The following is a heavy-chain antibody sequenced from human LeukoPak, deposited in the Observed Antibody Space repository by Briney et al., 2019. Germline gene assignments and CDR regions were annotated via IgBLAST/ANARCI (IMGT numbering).Heavy chain of an antibody. J-gene: IGHJ6*02. Sequence: ASVKVSCKASGYTFTSYDINWVRQATGQGLEWMGWMNPNSGNTGYAQKLQGRVTMTTDTSTSTAYMELRSLRSDDTAVYYCATHYGSGSYKPSYYYGMDVWGQGTTVTVSS. V-gene: IGHV1-8*01. CDR1: GYTFTSYD. CDR2: MNPNSGNT. D-gene: IGHD3-10*01. CDR3: ATHYGSGSYKPSYYYGMDV.